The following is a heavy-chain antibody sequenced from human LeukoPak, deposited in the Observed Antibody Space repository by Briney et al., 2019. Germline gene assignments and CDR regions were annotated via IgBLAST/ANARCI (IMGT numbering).Heavy chain of an antibody. Sequence: SETLSLTCAVYGGSFSRFYWSWIRQSPGKGLEWIAEIDHRGDTNYNPSVKSRVTVSVDTSKNQFSLKVRSLSAADTAVYYCARGATISETGYFDFWGQGTLVTVSS. CDR1: GGSFSRFY. CDR2: IDHRGDT. V-gene: IGHV4-34*01. CDR3: ARGATISETGYFDF. D-gene: IGHD5-24*01. J-gene: IGHJ4*03.